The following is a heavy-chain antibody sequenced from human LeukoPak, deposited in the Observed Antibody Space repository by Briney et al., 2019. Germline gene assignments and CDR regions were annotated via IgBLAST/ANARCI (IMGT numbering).Heavy chain of an antibody. J-gene: IGHJ6*03. CDR1: GGSISSYY. CDR2: IYYSGST. V-gene: IGHV4-59*08. CDR3: ARGVSPSLYYYYYMDV. Sequence: SETLSLTCTVSGGSISSYYWSWIRQPPGKGLEWIGYIYYSGSTNYNPSLESRVTISVDTSKNQFSLKLSSMTAADTAVYYCARGVSPSLYYYYYMDVWGKGTTVTVSS.